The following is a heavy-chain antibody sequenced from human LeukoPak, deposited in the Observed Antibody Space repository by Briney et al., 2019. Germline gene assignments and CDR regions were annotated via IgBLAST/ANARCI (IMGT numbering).Heavy chain of an antibody. J-gene: IGHJ4*02. CDR3: AKGSRQFSRDKAGPIDY. D-gene: IGHD6-19*01. V-gene: IGHV3-23*01. Sequence: GGSLRPSCAGSGFTFSSNAMSWVRQAPGKGLEWVSSISDSGDFTYYADSAKGRFTISRDNSKNTLFVQMSSLRAEDTAVYYCAKGSRQFSRDKAGPIDYWGQGTLVTVSS. CDR2: ISDSGDFT. CDR1: GFTFSSNA.